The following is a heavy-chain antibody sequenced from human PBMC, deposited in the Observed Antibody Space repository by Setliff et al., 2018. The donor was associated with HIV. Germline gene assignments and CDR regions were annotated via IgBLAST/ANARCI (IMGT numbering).Heavy chain of an antibody. Sequence: KTSETLSLTCSVSSGSIGSNYYWGWVRRPPGKGLEWIGNVHFGGSTYYNSSLDSRVTIHVATSKKQFFLSLSSVTAADTAVYYCARPALGIGGGSMFDSWGQGILVTVSS. CDR1: SGSIGSNYY. CDR2: VHFGGST. J-gene: IGHJ4*02. CDR3: ARPALGIGGGSMFDS. V-gene: IGHV4-39*01. D-gene: IGHD3-3*01.